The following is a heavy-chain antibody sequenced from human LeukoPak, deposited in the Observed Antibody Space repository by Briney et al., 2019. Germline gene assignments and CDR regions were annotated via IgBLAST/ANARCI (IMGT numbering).Heavy chain of an antibody. CDR2: IYYSGST. V-gene: IGHV4-39*07. D-gene: IGHD1-26*01. J-gene: IGHJ6*03. Sequence: SETLSLTCTVSGGSISSSSYYWGWIRQPPGKGLEWIGSIYYSGSTYYNPSLKSRVTISVDTSKNQFSLKLSSVTAADTAVYYCARDGSYYSLLRNYYYYMDVWGKGTTVTVSS. CDR3: ARDGSYYSLLRNYYYYMDV. CDR1: GGSISSSSYY.